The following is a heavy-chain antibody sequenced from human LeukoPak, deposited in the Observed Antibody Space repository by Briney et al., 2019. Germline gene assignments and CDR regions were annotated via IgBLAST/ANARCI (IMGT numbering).Heavy chain of an antibody. CDR2: ISGTSSYI. Sequence: GGSLRLSCAASGFTSITYTMNWVRQAPGKGLEWVSSISGTSSYIYYADSVKGRFTISRDNAKNSLYLQMNSLRAEDTALYYCARSRHSYDSTGFPHYWGQGTLVTVSS. D-gene: IGHD3-22*01. J-gene: IGHJ4*02. V-gene: IGHV3-21*04. CDR1: GFTSITYT. CDR3: ARSRHSYDSTGFPHY.